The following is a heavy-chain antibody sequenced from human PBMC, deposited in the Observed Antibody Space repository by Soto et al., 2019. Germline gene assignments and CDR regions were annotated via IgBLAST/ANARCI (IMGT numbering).Heavy chain of an antibody. CDR1: GYSFTSYW. D-gene: IGHD3-10*01. Sequence: GESLKISCKGSGYSFTSYWIGWVRQMPGKGLEWMGIIYPGDSDTRYSPSFQGQVTISADKSISTAYLQWSSLKASDTAMYYCARQVRRCGELFPRDDDALDIWAQGTMVTVSS. CDR2: IYPGDSDT. V-gene: IGHV5-51*01. CDR3: ARQVRRCGELFPRDDDALDI. J-gene: IGHJ3*02.